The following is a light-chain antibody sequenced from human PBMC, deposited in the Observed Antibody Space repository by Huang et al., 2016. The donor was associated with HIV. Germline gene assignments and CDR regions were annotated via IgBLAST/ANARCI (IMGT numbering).Light chain of an antibody. J-gene: IGKJ3*01. Sequence: EIVLTQSPATLSLSPGERATLSCRASQRINNYLAWYQQKPGQAPRLLIYEASTRATGIPARFSGSGSGTDFSLTISSLEPEDFAVYYCQLRSNWLFTFGPGTKVDI. CDR1: QRINNY. CDR2: EAS. CDR3: QLRSNWLFT. V-gene: IGKV3-11*01.